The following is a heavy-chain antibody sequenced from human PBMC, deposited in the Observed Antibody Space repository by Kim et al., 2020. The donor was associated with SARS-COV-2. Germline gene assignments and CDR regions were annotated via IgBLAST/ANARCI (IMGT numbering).Heavy chain of an antibody. V-gene: IGHV3-48*03. CDR3: ARGYTIAAAAIYYYYYGMDV. CDR1: GFTFSSYE. J-gene: IGHJ6*02. D-gene: IGHD6-13*01. Sequence: GGSLRLSCAASGFTFSSYEMNWVRQAPGKGLEWVSYISSSGSTIYYADSVKGRFTISRDNAKNSLYLQMNSLRAEDTAVYYCARGYTIAAAAIYYYYYGMDVWGQGTTVTVSS. CDR2: ISSSGSTI.